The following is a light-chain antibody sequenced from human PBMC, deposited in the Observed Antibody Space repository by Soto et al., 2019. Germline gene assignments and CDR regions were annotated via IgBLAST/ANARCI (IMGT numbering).Light chain of an antibody. CDR1: SGHNNYA. CDR2: VNSDGSH. Sequence: QSVLTQAPSASASLGASVKLTCTLSSGHNNYAIAWHQQQPDKGLRYLMKVNSDGSHSKGDGIPERFSGSSSGAERYLTISSLQYDDEADYYCQTWGTGIPRVFGGGTKLTVL. CDR3: QTWGTGIPRV. V-gene: IGLV4-69*01. J-gene: IGLJ2*01.